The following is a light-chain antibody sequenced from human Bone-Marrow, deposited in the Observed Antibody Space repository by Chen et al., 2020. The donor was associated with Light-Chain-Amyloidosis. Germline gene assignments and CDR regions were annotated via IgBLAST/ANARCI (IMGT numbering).Light chain of an antibody. Sequence: SYELTPPPSVSVSPGQTSRITCSGDDLPTKYAYWYQQKPGQAPVLVIHRDTERPSGISERFSGSSSWTTATLTISGVQAEDEADYHCQSADSSGTYEVIFGGGTKLTVL. CDR1: DLPTKY. CDR2: RDT. V-gene: IGLV3-25*03. J-gene: IGLJ2*01. CDR3: QSADSSGTYEVI.